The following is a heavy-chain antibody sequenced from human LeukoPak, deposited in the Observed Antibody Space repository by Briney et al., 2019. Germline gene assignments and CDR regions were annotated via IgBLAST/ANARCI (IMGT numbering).Heavy chain of an antibody. CDR3: AIDCTNGVCYDDY. CDR1: GFTFSDYY. Sequence: PGGSLRLSCAASGFTFSDYYMSWIRQAPGKGLEWVSYISSSGSTIYYADSVKGRFTISRGNAKNSLYLQMNSLRAEDTAVYYCAIDCTNGVCYDDYWGQGTLVTVSS. V-gene: IGHV3-11*04. CDR2: ISSSGSTI. J-gene: IGHJ4*02. D-gene: IGHD2-8*01.